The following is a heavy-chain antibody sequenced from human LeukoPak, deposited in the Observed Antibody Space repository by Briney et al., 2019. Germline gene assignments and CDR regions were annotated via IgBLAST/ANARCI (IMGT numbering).Heavy chain of an antibody. Sequence: GGSLRLSCAASGFTFSSYAMHWVRQAPGKGLEWVAVISYDGSNEYYADSVKGRFTISRDNSKNTLYLQMNSLRAEDTAVYPCARDCCIVGGTFSLGAIYYLGQGTLVTVSS. J-gene: IGHJ4*02. CDR3: ARDCCIVGGTFSLGAIYY. V-gene: IGHV3-30-3*01. CDR1: GFTFSSYA. CDR2: ISYDGSNE. D-gene: IGHD1-26*01.